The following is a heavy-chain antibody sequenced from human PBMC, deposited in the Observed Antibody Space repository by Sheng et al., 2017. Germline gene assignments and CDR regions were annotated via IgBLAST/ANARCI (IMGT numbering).Heavy chain of an antibody. CDR1: GYTFTSYG. CDR2: ISAYNGNT. CDR3: ARGFNLYSSGWYGDAFDI. J-gene: IGHJ3*02. Sequence: QVQLVQSGAEVKKPGASVKVSCKASGYTFTSYGISWVRQAPGQGLEWMGWISAYNGNTNYAQKLQGRVTMTTDTSTSTAYMELRSLRSDDTAVYYCARGFNLYSSGWYGDAFDIWGQGTMVTVSS. D-gene: IGHD6-19*01. V-gene: IGHV1-18*01.